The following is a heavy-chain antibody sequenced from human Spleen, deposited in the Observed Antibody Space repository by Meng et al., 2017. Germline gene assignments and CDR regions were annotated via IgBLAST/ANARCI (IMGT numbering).Heavy chain of an antibody. D-gene: IGHD6-13*01. V-gene: IGHV3-15*01. CDR3: ATGAAAADH. CDR1: GLSFTDAW. J-gene: IGHJ4*02. CDR2: IKRNSDGGTI. Sequence: GESLKISCVASGLSFTDAWMSWVRQAPGKGLEWVGRIKRNSDGGTIDYAAPVKGRFTISRDDSKNTLYLQMDSLITEDTAVYFCATGAAAADHWGQGTLVTGYS.